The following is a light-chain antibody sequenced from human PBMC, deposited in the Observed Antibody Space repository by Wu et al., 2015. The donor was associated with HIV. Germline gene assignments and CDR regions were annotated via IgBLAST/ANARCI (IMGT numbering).Light chain of an antibody. CDR3: QSFEG. J-gene: IGKJ2*03. Sequence: TQSPGTLSVSPGERATLSCRPSQPISKNHLAWYRQKSGQPPRLLMTGTYERATGVPDRFVGSGSGTNYTLSITKVEAEDFAMYFCQSFEGFGQGTKLEMK. V-gene: IGKV3-20*01. CDR2: GTY. CDR1: QPISKNH.